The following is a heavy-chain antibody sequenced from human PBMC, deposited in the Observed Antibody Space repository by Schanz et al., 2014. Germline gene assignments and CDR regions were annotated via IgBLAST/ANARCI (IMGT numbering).Heavy chain of an antibody. J-gene: IGHJ3*02. CDR2: ISYDGSKK. D-gene: IGHD3-10*01. CDR3: AKGRFGELSAFDI. V-gene: IGHV3-33*06. Sequence: QVQLVESGGGVVQPGRSLRLSCVASGFTFSSYDVFWVRQAPGKGLEWVGVISYDGSKKSYADSVKGRFTISRDNSKNTLYLQMNSLRAEDTAVYYCAKGRFGELSAFDIWGQGTMVTVSS. CDR1: GFTFSSYD.